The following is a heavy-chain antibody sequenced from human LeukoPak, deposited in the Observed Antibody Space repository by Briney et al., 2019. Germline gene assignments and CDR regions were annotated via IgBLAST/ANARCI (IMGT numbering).Heavy chain of an antibody. CDR2: IYYSGST. CDR1: VGSISSYY. J-gene: IGHJ1*01. V-gene: IGHV4-59*01. CDR3: ATAGYASGSYPLDFQH. D-gene: IGHD3-10*01. Sequence: SETLSLTCTVSVGSISSYYWSWIRQPPGKGLEWIGYIYYSGSTNYNPSLKSRVTISVDTSKNQFSLKLSSVTAADTAVYYCATAGYASGSYPLDFQHWGQGTLVTASS.